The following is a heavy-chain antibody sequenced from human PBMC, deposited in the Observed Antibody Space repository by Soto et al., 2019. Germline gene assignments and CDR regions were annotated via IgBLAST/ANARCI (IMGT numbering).Heavy chain of an antibody. CDR2: IYWDDDK. CDR1: GFSFTTDGMG. CDR3: ALLYWAASGTRYYFDY. Sequence: QITLKESGPTLVKPTQTLTLTCTFSGFSFTTDGMGVGWIRQPPGKALEWLALIYWDDDKRYSPSLKSRLTSTKDASRNQVVLTLTNMDPADTATYYFALLYWAASGTRYYFDYWGQGTRVTVSS. J-gene: IGHJ4*02. D-gene: IGHD6-13*01. V-gene: IGHV2-5*02.